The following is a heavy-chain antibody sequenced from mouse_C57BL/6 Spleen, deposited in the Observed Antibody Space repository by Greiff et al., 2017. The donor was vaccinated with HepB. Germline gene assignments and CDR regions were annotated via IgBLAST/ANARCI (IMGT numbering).Heavy chain of an antibody. CDR2: ISDGGSYT. V-gene: IGHV5-4*01. CDR3: AREAPRGRYYFDY. J-gene: IGHJ2*01. Sequence: EVQLMESGGGLVKPGGSLKLSCAASGFTFSSYAMSWVRQTPEKRLEWVATISDGGSYTYYPDNVKGRFTISRDNAKNNLYLQMSHLKSEDTAMYYCAREAPRGRYYFDYWGQGTTLTVSS. CDR1: GFTFSSYA.